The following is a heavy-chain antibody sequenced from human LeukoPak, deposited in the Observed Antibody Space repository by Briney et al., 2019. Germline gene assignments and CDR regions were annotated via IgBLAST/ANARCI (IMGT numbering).Heavy chain of an antibody. CDR1: GFTFTNYW. D-gene: IGHD2-15*01. J-gene: IGHJ4*02. V-gene: IGHV3-74*01. CDR3: VGCSGGSCSDFDY. CDR2: IDNGGSDT. Sequence: GGSLRLSCAASGFTFTNYWMHWVRQVPGKGLVWVSRIDNGGSDTSHADSVRGRFTISRDNAKNSMYLEMNSLRAEDTAVYYCVGCSGGSCSDFDYWGRGTLVTVSS.